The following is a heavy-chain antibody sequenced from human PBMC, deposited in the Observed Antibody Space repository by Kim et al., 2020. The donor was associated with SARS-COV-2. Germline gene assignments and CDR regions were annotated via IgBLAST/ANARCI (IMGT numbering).Heavy chain of an antibody. V-gene: IGHV4-39*01. CDR2: IYYSGST. CDR1: GGSISSSSYY. CDR3: ARYCSSNHCSKFDY. D-gene: IGHD2-2*01. J-gene: IGHJ4*02. Sequence: SETLSLTCTVSGGSISSSSYYWGWIRQPPGRGLEWIGSIYYSGSTYYNPSLKSRVTISVDTSKNQFSLNLSSVTAADTDVYYCARYCSSNHCSKFDYWGQGTLVTVSS.